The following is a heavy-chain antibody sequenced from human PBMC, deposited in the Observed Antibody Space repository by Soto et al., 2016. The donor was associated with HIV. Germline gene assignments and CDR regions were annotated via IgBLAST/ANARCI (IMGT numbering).Heavy chain of an antibody. J-gene: IGHJ4*02. Sequence: EVQLVESGGGLVKPGGSLRLSCAASGFTFSTYSMNWVRQAPGKGLEWVSSISSSSSYIYYGDSVKGRFTISRDNAKNSLYLQMNSLRAEDTAVYYCARVGDTMTTWGQGTLVTVSX. V-gene: IGHV3-21*01. CDR1: GFTFSTYS. CDR3: ARVGDTMTT. CDR2: ISSSSSYI. D-gene: IGHD4-17*01.